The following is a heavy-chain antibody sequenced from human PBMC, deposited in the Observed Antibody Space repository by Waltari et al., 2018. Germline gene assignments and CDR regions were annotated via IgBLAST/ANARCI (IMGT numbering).Heavy chain of an antibody. Sequence: QVQLQESGPGLVKPSETLSLTCAVSGYSISSGYYWGWIRQPPGKGLEWIGSIYHSGSTYYNPSLKSRVTISVDTSKNQFSLKLSSVTAADTAVYYCARREDREAFDIWGQGTMVTVSS. CDR1: GYSISSGYY. D-gene: IGHD2-15*01. CDR2: IYHSGST. CDR3: ARREDREAFDI. V-gene: IGHV4-38-2*01. J-gene: IGHJ3*02.